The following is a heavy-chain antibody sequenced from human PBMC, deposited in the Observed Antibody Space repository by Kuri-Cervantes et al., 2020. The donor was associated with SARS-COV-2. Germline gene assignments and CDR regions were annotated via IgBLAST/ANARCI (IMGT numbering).Heavy chain of an antibody. Sequence: SETLSLTCTVSGGSISSYYWSWIRQPPGKGLEWIGYIYYSGSTNYNPSLKSRVTMSVDTSKNQFSLKLSSVTAADTAVYYCARGARINGAYDSSGFDYWGQGTLVTVSS. CDR3: ARGARINGAYDSSGFDY. CDR2: IYYSGST. D-gene: IGHD3-22*01. V-gene: IGHV4-59*12. CDR1: GGSISSYY. J-gene: IGHJ4*02.